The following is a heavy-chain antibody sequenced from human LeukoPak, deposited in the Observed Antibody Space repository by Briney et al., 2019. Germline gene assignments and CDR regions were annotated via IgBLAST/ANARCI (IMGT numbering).Heavy chain of an antibody. V-gene: IGHV3-53*01. Sequence: GGSLRLSCAASGFTVSSNYMSWVRQAPGKGLEWVSVIYSGGSTYYADSVKGRFTISRDNSKNTLYLQMNSLRAEDTAVYYCAKDLGNYYDSSGYNHWGQGTLVTVSS. D-gene: IGHD3-22*01. CDR2: IYSGGST. CDR1: GFTVSSNY. CDR3: AKDLGNYYDSSGYNH. J-gene: IGHJ5*02.